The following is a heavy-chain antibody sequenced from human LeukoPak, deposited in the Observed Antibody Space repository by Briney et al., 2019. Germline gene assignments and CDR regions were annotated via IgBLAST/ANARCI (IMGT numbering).Heavy chain of an antibody. D-gene: IGHD3-3*01. J-gene: IGHJ6*02. V-gene: IGHV4-31*03. Sequence: SQTLSLTCTVSGGSINSGGHYWSWIRQHPGKGLEWIGYINYSGSTYYNPSLKSRVTISIDTSQNQFSLKLSSVTAADTAVYYCARDEAIFGAGYYYGMDVWGQGTTVTVS. CDR1: GGSINSGGHY. CDR2: INYSGST. CDR3: ARDEAIFGAGYYYGMDV.